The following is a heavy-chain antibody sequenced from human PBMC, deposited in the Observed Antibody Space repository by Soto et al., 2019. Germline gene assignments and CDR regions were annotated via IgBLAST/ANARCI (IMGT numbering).Heavy chain of an antibody. CDR2: TYYRSKWYN. D-gene: IGHD5-18*01. J-gene: IGHJ4*02. CDR1: GDSVSSNSAA. Sequence: SQTLSLPCAISGDSVSSNSAAWNWIRQSPSRGLEWLGRTYYRSKWYNDYAVSVKSRITINPDTSKNQFSLQLNSVTPEDTAVYYCARAVDTAMVKLVTAEYYFDYWGQGTLVTVSS. CDR3: ARAVDTAMVKLVTAEYYFDY. V-gene: IGHV6-1*01.